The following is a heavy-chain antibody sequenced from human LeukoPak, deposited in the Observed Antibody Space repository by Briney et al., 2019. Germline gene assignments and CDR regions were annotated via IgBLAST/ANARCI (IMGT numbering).Heavy chain of an antibody. CDR3: ARMPGYTMVRGAKGGFDY. V-gene: IGHV4-59*01. CDR1: GGSISSYY. D-gene: IGHD3-10*01. J-gene: IGHJ4*02. CDR2: IYYSGST. Sequence: SETLSLTCTVSGGSISSYYWSWIRRPPGKGLEWIGYIYYSGSTNYNPSLKSRVTISVDTSKNQFSLKLSSVTAADTAVYYCARMPGYTMVRGAKGGFDYWGQGTLVTVSS.